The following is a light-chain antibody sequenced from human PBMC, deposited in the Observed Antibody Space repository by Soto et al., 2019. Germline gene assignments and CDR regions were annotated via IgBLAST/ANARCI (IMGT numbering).Light chain of an antibody. CDR1: QTVSSR. J-gene: IGKJ1*01. V-gene: IGKV3-11*01. Sequence: EIVLTQSPATLSSSPGERATLSCRASQTVSSRLAWYQHKPGQAPRLLIYDTSNRATGIPARFSGSGSGTDFTLTISSLEPEDCADYYCHQRKSWPRTFGQGTKVEIK. CDR3: HQRKSWPRT. CDR2: DTS.